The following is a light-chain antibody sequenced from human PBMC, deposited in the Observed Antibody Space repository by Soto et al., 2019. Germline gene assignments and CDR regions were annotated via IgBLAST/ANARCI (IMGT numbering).Light chain of an antibody. Sequence: EIVMTQSPGTLSLSPGERDTLSCRASQSVSSRLAWYQQKPGQAPRLLISGASSRATGIPDRFSGSGSGTDFTLTISRLEPEDFALYYCQHYNSWPPITFGQGTRLEIK. CDR2: GAS. CDR3: QHYNSWPPIT. CDR1: QSVSSR. J-gene: IGKJ5*01. V-gene: IGKV3-20*01.